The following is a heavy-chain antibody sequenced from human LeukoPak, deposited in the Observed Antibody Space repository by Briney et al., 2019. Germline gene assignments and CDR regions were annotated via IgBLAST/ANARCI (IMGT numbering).Heavy chain of an antibody. CDR1: GFTFVDYA. CDR2: ISWNSGSI. J-gene: IGHJ6*02. Sequence: PGGSLRLSCAASGFTFVDYAMHWVRQAPGKGLEWVSGISWNSGSIGYADSVKGRFTISRDNAKNSLYLQMNSLRAEDTALYYCAKDRGIRYYYYYGMDVWGQGTTVTVSS. CDR3: AKDRGIRYYYYYGMDV. V-gene: IGHV3-9*01.